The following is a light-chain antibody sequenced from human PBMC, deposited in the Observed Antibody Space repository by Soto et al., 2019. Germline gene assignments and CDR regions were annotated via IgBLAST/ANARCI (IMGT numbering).Light chain of an antibody. J-gene: IGKJ5*01. CDR3: QQYNSFWT. Sequence: EIQLTQSPSTQSASVGDRVTITCRASQTIDKKLAWYQQKPGKAPKLLIFDASTLETGVPLRFSGSGSGTEFTLTISSLHPVDFATYYCQQYNSFWTFGHGTRLEIK. V-gene: IGKV1-5*01. CDR1: QTIDKK. CDR2: DAS.